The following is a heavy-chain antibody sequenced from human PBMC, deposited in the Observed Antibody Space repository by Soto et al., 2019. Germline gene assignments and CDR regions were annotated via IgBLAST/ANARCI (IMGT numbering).Heavy chain of an antibody. CDR1: GFTFSGSA. V-gene: IGHV3-73*01. CDR2: IRSKANSYAT. J-gene: IGHJ6*03. Sequence: EVQLVESGGGLVQPGGSLKLSCAASGFTFSGSAMHWVRQASGKGLEWVGRIRSKANSYATAYAASVKGRFTISSEDSKNTAYLQMNSLKTKYTAVYYCTRADGDYCYYYYMDVWGKGTTVTVSS. CDR3: TRADGDYCYYYYMDV. D-gene: IGHD4-17*01.